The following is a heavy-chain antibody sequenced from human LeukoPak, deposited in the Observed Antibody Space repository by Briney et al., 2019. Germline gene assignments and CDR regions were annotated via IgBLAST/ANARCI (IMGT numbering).Heavy chain of an antibody. CDR2: INHSGST. J-gene: IGHJ2*01. CDR3: ARGRGPSARYRYLDL. CDR1: GGSISSSSYY. V-gene: IGHV4-39*07. D-gene: IGHD3-16*01. Sequence: PSETLSLTCTVSGGSISSSSYYWGWIRQPPGKGLEWIGEINHSGSTNYNPSLKSRVTISVDTSKNQFSLELSSVTAADTAVYYCARGRGPSARYRYLDLWGRGTLVTVSS.